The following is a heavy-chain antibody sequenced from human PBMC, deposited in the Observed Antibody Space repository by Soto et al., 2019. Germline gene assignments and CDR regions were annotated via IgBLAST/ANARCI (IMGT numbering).Heavy chain of an antibody. CDR2: ISGSGGST. CDR3: AKHPLDFWSGPIDY. Sequence: GGSLSLSCAASGFTFSSYAMSWVRPAPGKGLEWVSAISGSGGSTYYADSVKGRFTISRDNSKNTLYLQMNSLRAEDTAVYYCAKHPLDFWSGPIDYWGQGTLVTVSS. D-gene: IGHD3-3*01. CDR1: GFTFSSYA. V-gene: IGHV3-23*01. J-gene: IGHJ4*02.